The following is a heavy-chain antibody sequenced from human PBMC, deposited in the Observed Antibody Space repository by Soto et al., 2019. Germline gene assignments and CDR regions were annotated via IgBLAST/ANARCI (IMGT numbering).Heavy chain of an antibody. J-gene: IGHJ4*02. CDR3: ARITYCGGDCYIWHY. D-gene: IGHD2-21*01. CDR2: INAGNGNT. CDR1: GYTFTSYA. Sequence: ASVKVSCKASGYTFTSYAMHWVRQAPGQRLEWMGWINAGNGNTKYSQKFQGRVTITRDTSASTAYMELSGLRSEDTAVYYCARITYCGGDCYIWHYWGQGTLVTVS. V-gene: IGHV1-3*01.